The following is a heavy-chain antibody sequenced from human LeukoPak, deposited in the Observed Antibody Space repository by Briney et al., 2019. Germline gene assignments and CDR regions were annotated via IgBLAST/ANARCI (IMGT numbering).Heavy chain of an antibody. CDR2: IYYSGIT. J-gene: IGHJ6*02. CDR1: GGSISSSSYY. V-gene: IGHV4-39*07. CDR3: ARKSSIAAAVSYYYYYAMDV. Sequence: SETLSLTCTVSGGSISSSSYYWGWIRQPPGKGLEWIGSIYYSGITYYNPSLKSRVTISLDTSKNQFSLKLSSVTAADTAVYYCARKSSIAAAVSYYYYYAMDVWGQGTTVTVSS. D-gene: IGHD6-13*01.